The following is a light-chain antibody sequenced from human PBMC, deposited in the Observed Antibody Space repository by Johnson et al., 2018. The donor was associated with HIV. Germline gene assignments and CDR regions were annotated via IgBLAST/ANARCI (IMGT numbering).Light chain of an antibody. Sequence: QSVLTQPPSVSAAPGQKVTISCSGSSYNIGNNYVSWYQQLPGTAPKLLIYDNNKRPSGTPDRFSGSKSGTSATLGITGLQTGDEADYYCGTWDSSLSAGVFGTGTSVTVL. J-gene: IGLJ1*01. V-gene: IGLV1-51*01. CDR3: GTWDSSLSAGV. CDR1: SYNIGNNY. CDR2: DNN.